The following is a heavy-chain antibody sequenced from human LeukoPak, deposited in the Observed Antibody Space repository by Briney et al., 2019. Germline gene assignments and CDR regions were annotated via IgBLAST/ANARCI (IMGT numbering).Heavy chain of an antibody. CDR2: ISGSGGST. D-gene: IGHD4-17*01. CDR1: GFTSSSYA. V-gene: IGHV3-23*01. Sequence: GGSLRLSCAASGFTSSSYAMSWVRQAPGKGLEWVSAISGSGGSTYYADSVKGRFTISRDNSKNTLYLQMNSLRAEDTAVYSCARDTYYGDYVFAYWGQGTLVTVSS. J-gene: IGHJ4*02. CDR3: ARDTYYGDYVFAY.